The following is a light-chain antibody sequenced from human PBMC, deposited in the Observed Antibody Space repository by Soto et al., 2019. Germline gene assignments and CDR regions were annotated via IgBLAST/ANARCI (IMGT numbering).Light chain of an antibody. J-gene: IGKJ5*01. V-gene: IGKV1-16*01. Sequence: DIQMTQSPSSLSASVGDRVTITCRASQGISSYLAWFQQKPGKAPKSLIYGASSLQSGVPSRFSGSGSGTEFTLTLSSLQPDDFATYYCQQYYGFPVTFGQGTRLEMK. CDR2: GAS. CDR3: QQYYGFPVT. CDR1: QGISSY.